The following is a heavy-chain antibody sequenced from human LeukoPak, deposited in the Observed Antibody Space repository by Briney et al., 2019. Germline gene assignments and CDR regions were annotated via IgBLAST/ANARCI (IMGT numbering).Heavy chain of an antibody. CDR2: IGTAGDT. Sequence: GGSLRLSCAASGFTFSSYDMHWVRQATGKGLEWVSAIGTAGDTYYPGSVKGRFTISRENAKNSLYLQMNSLRAGDTAVYYCARVSLSSLDSSSWFYFDYWGQGTLVTVSS. CDR3: ARVSLSSLDSSSWFYFDY. D-gene: IGHD6-13*01. CDR1: GFTFSSYD. V-gene: IGHV3-13*01. J-gene: IGHJ4*02.